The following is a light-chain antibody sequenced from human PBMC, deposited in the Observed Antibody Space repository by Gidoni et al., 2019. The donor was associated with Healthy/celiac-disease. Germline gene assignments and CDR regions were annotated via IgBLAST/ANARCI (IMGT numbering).Light chain of an antibody. J-gene: IGKJ2*01. CDR3: LQSYSTPRT. V-gene: IGKV1-39*01. CDR1: QIISIY. Sequence: DLQMTQSPSSLSASVGDRITITGRASQIISIYLNWYLHKSGKAPKLLIYAASSLQRWAPSRFSGIASWTHLPLTICSLQPEEFATYYCLQSYSTPRTFGQGTQLEIK. CDR2: AAS.